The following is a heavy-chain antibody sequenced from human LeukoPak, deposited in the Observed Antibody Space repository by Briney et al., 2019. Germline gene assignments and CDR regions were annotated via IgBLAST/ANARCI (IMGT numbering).Heavy chain of an antibody. CDR1: GGSISSYY. V-gene: IGHV4-59*01. J-gene: IGHJ4*02. Sequence: SETLSLTCTVSGGSISSYYWSWIRQPPGKGLEWIGYIYYSGSTNYNPSLKSRVTISVDTSKNQFSLKLSSVTAADTAVYYCVRGRSIFGVVIQPIFDYWGQGTLVTVSS. CDR2: IYYSGST. D-gene: IGHD3-3*01. CDR3: VRGRSIFGVVIQPIFDY.